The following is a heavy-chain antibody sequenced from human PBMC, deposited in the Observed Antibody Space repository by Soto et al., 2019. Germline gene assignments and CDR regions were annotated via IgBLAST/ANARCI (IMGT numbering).Heavy chain of an antibody. V-gene: IGHV5-10-1*01. D-gene: IGHD3-22*01. CDR3: AIYYYYDSSGYHGGLGY. Sequence: PGESLKISCKGSGYSFTSYWISWVRQMPGKGLEWMGRIDPSDSYTNYSPSFQGHVTISADKSISTAYLQWSSLKASDTAMYYCAIYYYYDSSGYHGGLGYWGQGTLVTVSS. CDR1: GYSFTSYW. CDR2: IDPSDSYT. J-gene: IGHJ4*02.